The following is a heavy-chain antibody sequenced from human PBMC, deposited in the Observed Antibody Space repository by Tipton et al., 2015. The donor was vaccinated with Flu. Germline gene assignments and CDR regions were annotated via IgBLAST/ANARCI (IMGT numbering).Heavy chain of an antibody. Sequence: SLRLSCAASGLSFSTYWMTWVRQAPGKGLEWVANIKQDGSEKYSVDSVRGRFTVSRDNAKNSLYLQMNSLRAEDTAVYYCARFFAGVYGDGGYWGQGTLVTVSS. CDR2: IKQDGSEK. D-gene: IGHD4-17*01. J-gene: IGHJ4*02. CDR1: GLSFSTYW. CDR3: ARFFAGVYGDGGY. V-gene: IGHV3-7*01.